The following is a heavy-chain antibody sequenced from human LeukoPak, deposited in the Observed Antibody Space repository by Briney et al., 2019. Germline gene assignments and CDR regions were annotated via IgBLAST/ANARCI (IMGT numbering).Heavy chain of an antibody. D-gene: IGHD2-21*02. CDR1: GFTFSDYY. CDR3: ARDKQKIRTRDTSYFYFYYGMDV. J-gene: IGHJ6*02. V-gene: IGHV3-11*01. CDR2: ISSGGTTI. Sequence: GGSLRLSCAASGFTFSDYYMGWIRQAPGKGLEWISYISSGGTTIHYADSVKGRFTISRDNAKNSLYLQLSGLKTEDTAVYYCARDKQKIRTRDTSYFYFYYGMDVWGHGTTVTVSS.